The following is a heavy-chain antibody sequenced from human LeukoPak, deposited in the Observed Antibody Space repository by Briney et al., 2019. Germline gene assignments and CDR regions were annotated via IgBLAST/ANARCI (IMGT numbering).Heavy chain of an antibody. Sequence: GGSLRLSCSASGFTFSSYTMNWARQAPGKGLEWVSSISSLSSYIYYADSVKGRFTISRDNAKNSLFLQMNSLRAEDTAVYYCARVSSYGSATYKDYWGQGTLVTVSS. CDR2: ISSLSSYI. CDR3: ARVSSYGSATYKDY. V-gene: IGHV3-21*01. J-gene: IGHJ4*02. D-gene: IGHD3-10*01. CDR1: GFTFSSYT.